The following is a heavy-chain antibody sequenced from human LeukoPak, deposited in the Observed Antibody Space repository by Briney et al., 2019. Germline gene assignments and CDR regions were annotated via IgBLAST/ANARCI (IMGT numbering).Heavy chain of an antibody. CDR3: AKDSSGWYGGKQTGGFDY. CDR2: ISWNSGSI. Sequence: GRSLRLSCAASGFTFDDYAMHWVRQAPGKGLEWVSGISWNSGSIGYADSVKGRFTISRDNAKNSLYLQMNSLRAEDTALYYCAKDSSGWYGGKQTGGFDYWGQGTLVTVSS. CDR1: GFTFDDYA. J-gene: IGHJ4*02. D-gene: IGHD6-19*01. V-gene: IGHV3-9*01.